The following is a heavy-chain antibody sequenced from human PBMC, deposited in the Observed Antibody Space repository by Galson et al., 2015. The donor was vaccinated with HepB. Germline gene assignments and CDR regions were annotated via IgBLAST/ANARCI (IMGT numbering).Heavy chain of an antibody. V-gene: IGHV3-30*03. CDR2: ISYDGSNK. CDR3: AEGGVLGRADAFDI. Sequence: SLRLSCAASGFTFSSYSMNWVRQAPGKGLEWVAVISYDGSNKYYADSVKGRFTISRDNSKNTLYLQMNSLRAEDTAVYYCAEGGVLGRADAFDIWGQGTMVTVSS. J-gene: IGHJ3*02. CDR1: GFTFSSYS. D-gene: IGHD2-8*01.